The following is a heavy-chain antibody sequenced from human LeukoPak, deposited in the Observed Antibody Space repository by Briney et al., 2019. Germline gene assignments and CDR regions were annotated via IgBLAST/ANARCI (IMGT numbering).Heavy chain of an antibody. CDR3: AKDWAPAASRDYFDY. J-gene: IGHJ4*02. V-gene: IGHV3-30*02. CDR1: GFTFSSYG. CDR2: IRYDGSNK. D-gene: IGHD2-2*01. Sequence: GGSLRLSCAASGFTFSSYGMHWVRQAPGKGLEWVAFIRYDGSNKYYADSVKGRFTISRDNSKNTLYLQMNSLRAEDTAVYYCAKDWAPAASRDYFDYWGQGTLVTVSS.